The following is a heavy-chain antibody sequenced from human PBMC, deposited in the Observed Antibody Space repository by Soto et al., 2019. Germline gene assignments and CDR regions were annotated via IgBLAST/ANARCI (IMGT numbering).Heavy chain of an antibody. J-gene: IGHJ4*02. D-gene: IGHD3-10*01. CDR3: ARGVYYRWVY. V-gene: IGHV4-4*07. CDR2: IYTSGST. CDR1: GGSVSSYY. Sequence: KAXGTLSLTCTVSGGSVSSYYWSWVRQPAGKGLEWIGRIYTSGSTNYNPSLTSRLTMSVDKSGNQVSLELTSVAAADTAVYYCARGVYYRWVYWGQGTLVTVSS.